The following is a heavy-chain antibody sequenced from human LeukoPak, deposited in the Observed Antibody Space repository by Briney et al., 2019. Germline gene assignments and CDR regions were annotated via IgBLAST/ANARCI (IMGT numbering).Heavy chain of an antibody. CDR1: GLPFTRSW. CDR2: MRDDGSQT. D-gene: IGHD3-3*02. J-gene: IGHJ4*02. V-gene: IGHV3-7*01. Sequence: PGVTLRLFCKPCGLPFTRSWMRRAHRATGRGLEWEANMRDDGSQTESVESVKGRFSLSRYNAKNSIYVQMNSLANDDTAIYYCATWQFWSGYHFEYWGQGAHVTVCS. CDR3: ATWQFWSGYHFEY.